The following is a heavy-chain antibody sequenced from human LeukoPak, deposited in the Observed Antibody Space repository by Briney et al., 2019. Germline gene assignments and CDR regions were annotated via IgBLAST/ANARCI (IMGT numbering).Heavy chain of an antibody. CDR3: ATSAGHFDY. J-gene: IGHJ4*02. Sequence: SQTLSLTCVISGDSLSSKSAAWNWIRQSPSRGLEWLGRTYYRSKWHNDYTLSVKSRITINPDTSKNQFSLQLNSVTPEDMAVYYCATSAGHFDYWGQGTLVTVSS. CDR2: TYYRSKWHN. CDR1: GDSLSSKSAA. V-gene: IGHV6-1*01.